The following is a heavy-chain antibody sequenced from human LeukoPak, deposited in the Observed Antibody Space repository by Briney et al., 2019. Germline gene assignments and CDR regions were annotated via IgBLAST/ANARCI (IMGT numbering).Heavy chain of an antibody. CDR1: GYSISSGYY. Sequence: SETLSLTCAVSGYSISSGYYWGWIRQPPGKGLEWIGSIYHSGSTYYNPSLKRRVTISVDTSKNQFSLKLSSVTAADTAVYYCARQYYDYVWGSLVGYYFDYWGQGTLVTVSS. J-gene: IGHJ4*02. V-gene: IGHV4-38-2*01. D-gene: IGHD3-16*01. CDR2: IYHSGST. CDR3: ARQYYDYVWGSLVGYYFDY.